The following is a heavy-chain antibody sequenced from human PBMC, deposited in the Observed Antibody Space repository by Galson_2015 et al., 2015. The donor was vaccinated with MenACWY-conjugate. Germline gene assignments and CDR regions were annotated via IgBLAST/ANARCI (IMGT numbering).Heavy chain of an antibody. V-gene: IGHV3-23*01. J-gene: IGHJ4*02. CDR2: ISGSGGST. D-gene: IGHD5-18*01. Sequence: SLRLSCATSGFTFSSYAMSWVRQAPGKGLEWVSAISGSGGSTYYADSVKGRFTIPRDNSKNTLYLQMNSLRAEDTAVYYCARSPGGYSSGGQIDSWGQGSLVTVSS. CDR1: GFTFSSYA. CDR3: ARSPGGYSSGGQIDS.